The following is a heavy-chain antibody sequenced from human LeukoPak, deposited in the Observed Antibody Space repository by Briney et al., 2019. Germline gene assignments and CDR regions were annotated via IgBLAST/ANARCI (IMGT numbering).Heavy chain of an antibody. Sequence: GGSLRLSCAASGFTFSSYEMNWVRQASGKGLEWVSYISSSGSTIYYADSVKGRFTISRDNAKNSLYLQMNSLRAEDTAVYYCARVPLYSSGWYAEIDYWGQGTLVTVSS. V-gene: IGHV3-48*03. J-gene: IGHJ4*02. CDR3: ARVPLYSSGWYAEIDY. CDR2: ISSSGSTI. CDR1: GFTFSSYE. D-gene: IGHD6-19*01.